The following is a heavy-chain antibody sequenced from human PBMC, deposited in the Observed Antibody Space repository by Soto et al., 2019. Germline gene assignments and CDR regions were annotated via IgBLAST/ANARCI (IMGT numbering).Heavy chain of an antibody. CDR3: ARGYESGYTFGHDL. D-gene: IGHD3-3*01. Sequence: SETLSLTCTVSGDSISSTYWSWVRQPAGRGLEWIGRIYSSGSNNYNPSLESRVTMPVVTSKHQFSLTLRSVTAADTAVYFCARGYESGYTFGHDLWGQGTLVTVSS. CDR1: GDSISSTY. CDR2: IYSSGSN. J-gene: IGHJ5*02. V-gene: IGHV4-4*07.